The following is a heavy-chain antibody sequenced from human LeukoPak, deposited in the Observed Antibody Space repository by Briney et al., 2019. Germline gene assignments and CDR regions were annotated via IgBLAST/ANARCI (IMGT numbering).Heavy chain of an antibody. V-gene: IGHV4-39*01. CDR1: GGSISRSRYY. J-gene: IGHJ5*02. D-gene: IGHD3-10*01. CDR2: IYYGGST. CDR3: ARKRPYYYGSGGWFDP. Sequence: KPSETLSLTCTVSGGSISRSRYYWGWIRQPPGKGLEWIGSIYYGGSTYYSPSLKSRVTISVDTSKNQFSLKLSSVTAADTAVYYCARKRPYYYGSGGWFDPWGQGTLVTVSS.